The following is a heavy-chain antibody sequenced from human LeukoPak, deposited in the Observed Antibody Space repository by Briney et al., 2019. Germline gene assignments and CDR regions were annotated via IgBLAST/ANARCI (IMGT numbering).Heavy chain of an antibody. Sequence: GGSLRLSCAASGFTFSSYAMSWVRQAPGKGLEWVAAISAGDGTTYYADSVKGRITISRDNSKNTLFLQMSSLRVEDTAIYYCAKDSWGYYYAFDYWGQGTLVTVSS. CDR1: GFTFSSYA. V-gene: IGHV3-23*01. CDR2: ISAGDGTT. D-gene: IGHD3-10*01. J-gene: IGHJ4*02. CDR3: AKDSWGYYYAFDY.